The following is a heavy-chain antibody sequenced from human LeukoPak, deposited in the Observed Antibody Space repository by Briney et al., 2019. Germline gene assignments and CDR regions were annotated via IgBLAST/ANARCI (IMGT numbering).Heavy chain of an antibody. V-gene: IGHV4-61*02. CDR2: IYTSGST. D-gene: IGHD3-10*01. Sequence: SQTLSLTCTVSGGSISSGSYYWSWIRQPAGKGLGWIGRIYTSGSTNYNPSLKSRVTISVDTSKNQFSLKLSSVTAADTAVYYCASTYGSGGYYYYYMDVWGKGTTVTVSS. J-gene: IGHJ6*03. CDR1: GGSISSGSYY. CDR3: ASTYGSGGYYYYYMDV.